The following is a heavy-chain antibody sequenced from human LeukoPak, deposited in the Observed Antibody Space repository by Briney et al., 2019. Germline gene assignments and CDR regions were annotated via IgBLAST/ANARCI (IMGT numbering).Heavy chain of an antibody. CDR1: GYTFTSYG. CDR2: ISAYNGNT. D-gene: IGHD2-2*01. J-gene: IGHJ4*02. Sequence: APVKVSCKASGYTFTSYGISWVRQAPGRGLEWMGWISAYNGNTNYAQKLQGRVTMTTDTSTSTAYMELRSLRSDDTAVYYCARDGPRYCSSTSCYDTRLDYWGQGTLVTVSS. CDR3: ARDGPRYCSSTSCYDTRLDY. V-gene: IGHV1-18*01.